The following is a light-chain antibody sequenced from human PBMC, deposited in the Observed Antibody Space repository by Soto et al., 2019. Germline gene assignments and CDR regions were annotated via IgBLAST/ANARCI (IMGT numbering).Light chain of an antibody. CDR2: ESI. CDR1: SSNIGAYNV. V-gene: IGLV2-23*01. J-gene: IGLJ1*01. Sequence: QSAMTQLPSVSVSPGQSLTLSSSGTSSNIGAYNVVSWYQQHPGTAPQVIVYESIKRPSGVSDRFSGSTSGSTASLTISGLQAEDEAEYYCCSYVGATTYVFGSDTRSPS. CDR3: CSYVGATTYV.